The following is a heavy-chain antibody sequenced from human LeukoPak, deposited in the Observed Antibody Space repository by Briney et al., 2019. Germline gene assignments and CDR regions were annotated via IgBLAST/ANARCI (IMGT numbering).Heavy chain of an antibody. Sequence: ASVKVSCKASGYTFTNYGISWVRQAPGQGLEWMGWISAYNGNTNYAQKIQGRVTMTTDTFTSTAYMELRSLRSDDTAVYYCARDPSVVVTAPNGWFDPWGQGTLITVSS. CDR1: GYTFTNYG. J-gene: IGHJ5*02. CDR3: ARDPSVVVTAPNGWFDP. V-gene: IGHV1-18*01. D-gene: IGHD2-21*02. CDR2: ISAYNGNT.